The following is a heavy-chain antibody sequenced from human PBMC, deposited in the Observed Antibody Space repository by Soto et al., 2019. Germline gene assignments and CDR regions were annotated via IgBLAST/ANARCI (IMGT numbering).Heavy chain of an antibody. D-gene: IGHD3-9*01. V-gene: IGHV3-23*01. CDR1: GFPFRSYA. J-gene: IGHJ4*02. CDR2: ISGSGEIT. CDR3: GKARYLLVDQPLYFES. Sequence: GGSLRLSCAASGFPFRSYAMGWVRQAPGKGLKWISVISGSGEITLYTDSVKGRFTISRDFSNNTLSLQMNSLRADDTAIYYCGKARYLLVDQPLYFESWGQGTLVTVSS.